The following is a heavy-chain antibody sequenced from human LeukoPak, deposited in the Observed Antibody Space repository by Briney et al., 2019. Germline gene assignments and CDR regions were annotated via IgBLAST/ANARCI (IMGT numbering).Heavy chain of an antibody. CDR3: ATVFQFYGDFSKVYAFDI. V-gene: IGHV1-24*01. Sequence: ASVKVSCKVSGYTLTELSMHWVRQAPGKGLEWMGGFDPEDGETIYAQKFQGRVTMTEDTSTDTAYMELSSLRSEDTAVYYCATVFQFYGDFSKVYAFDIWGQGTMVTVSS. J-gene: IGHJ3*02. D-gene: IGHD4-17*01. CDR2: FDPEDGET. CDR1: GYTLTELS.